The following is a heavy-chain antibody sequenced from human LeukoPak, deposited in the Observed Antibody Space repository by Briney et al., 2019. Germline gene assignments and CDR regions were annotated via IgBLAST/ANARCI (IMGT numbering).Heavy chain of an antibody. V-gene: IGHV2-5*01. Sequence: SGPTLVNPTQTLTLTCTFSGFSLTTGGVGVGWIRQPPGKALERLALIYWNDDKRYSPSLKSRLTITKDTSKSQVVLTMANMDPVDTATYFCAHKPRVVSPVDYWGQGTLVTVSS. J-gene: IGHJ4*02. CDR3: AHKPRVVSPVDY. CDR2: IYWNDDK. D-gene: IGHD4-23*01. CDR1: GFSLTTGGVG.